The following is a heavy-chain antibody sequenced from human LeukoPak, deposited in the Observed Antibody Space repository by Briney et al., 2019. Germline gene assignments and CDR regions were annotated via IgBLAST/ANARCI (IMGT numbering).Heavy chain of an antibody. CDR1: GYTLTGYY. J-gene: IGHJ5*02. Sequence: ASVKVSCKASGYTLTGYYMHWVRQAPGQGLEWMGWINPNSGGTNYAQKFQGRVTMTRDTSISTAYMELSRLRSDDTAVYYCARGDIVVLPAGIPHNWFDPWGQGTLVTVSS. V-gene: IGHV1-2*02. CDR3: ARGDIVVLPAGIPHNWFDP. CDR2: INPNSGGT. D-gene: IGHD2-2*02.